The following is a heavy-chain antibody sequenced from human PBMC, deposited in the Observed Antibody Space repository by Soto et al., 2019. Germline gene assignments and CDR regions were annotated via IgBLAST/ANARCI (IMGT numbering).Heavy chain of an antibody. V-gene: IGHV1-69*04. CDR2: IIPILGIA. J-gene: IGHJ6*03. CDR3: ARDQVRTTSYYMDV. Sequence: SVQGSCKASGYTFPSYAMHWVRQAPGQGLEWMGRIIPILGIANYAQKFQGRVTITADKSTSTAYMELSSLRSEDTAVYYCARDQVRTTSYYMDVWGKGTTVTVSS. CDR1: GYTFPSYA. D-gene: IGHD1-7*01.